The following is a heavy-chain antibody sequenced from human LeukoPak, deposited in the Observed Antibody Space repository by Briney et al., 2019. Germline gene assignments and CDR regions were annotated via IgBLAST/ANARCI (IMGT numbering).Heavy chain of an antibody. V-gene: IGHV4-39*07. J-gene: IGHJ4*02. D-gene: IGHD2-21*02. Sequence: SETLSLTCTVSGGSISTSNYYWGWIRQPPGKGLEWIGNIFYSGSTYYSPSLRSRVTISLDTSRNQFSLKLNSVTAADTAVYYCAKHRTATLWYFDYWGQGILVTVSS. CDR2: IFYSGST. CDR3: AKHRTATLWYFDY. CDR1: GGSISTSNYY.